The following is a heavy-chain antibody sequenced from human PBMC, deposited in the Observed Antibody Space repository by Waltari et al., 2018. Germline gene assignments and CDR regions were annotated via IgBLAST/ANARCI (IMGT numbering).Heavy chain of an antibody. CDR1: GYRLTELS. D-gene: IGHD2-2*01. V-gene: IGHV1-24*01. Sequence: QVXLXXSGAXVKXPGASVKVSCKVXGYRLTELSVEWVRRAPGEGLEWMXLLGPXNGETXYAQRXQGRVTVTEDXSTDTAYMELSNLRPEDXAIYFCATXIXLYXCCTTTKCPAAXWGQGTLVTVSS. J-gene: IGHJ5*02. CDR2: LGPXNGET. CDR3: ATXIXLYXCCTTTKCPAAX.